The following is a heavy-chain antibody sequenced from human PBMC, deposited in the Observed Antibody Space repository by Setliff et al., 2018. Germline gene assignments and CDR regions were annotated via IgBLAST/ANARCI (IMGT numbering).Heavy chain of an antibody. V-gene: IGHV4-39*07. CDR1: GGSISSTTYY. CDR2: ISYSGST. Sequence: SETLSLTCTVSGGSISSTTYYWGWLRQAPGKGLEWIGSISYSGSTYYNPSLESRVTIAVETSQNQFSLRLRPVTDADTAVYFCARDFELLENYDIRGVFFDYWGQGTLVTVSS. CDR3: ARDFELLENYDIRGVFFDY. D-gene: IGHD3-9*01. J-gene: IGHJ4*01.